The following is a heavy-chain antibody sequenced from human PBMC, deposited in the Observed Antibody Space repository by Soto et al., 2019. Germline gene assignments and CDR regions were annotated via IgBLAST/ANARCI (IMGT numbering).Heavy chain of an antibody. V-gene: IGHV4-39*01. CDR3: ARPGSSGWYPQDDY. CDR1: GGSISSSSYY. J-gene: IGHJ4*02. D-gene: IGHD6-19*01. Sequence: PSETLSLTCTVSGGSISSSSYYWGWIRQPPGKGLEWIGSIYYSGSTYYNPSLKSRVTISVDTSKNQFSLKLSSVTAADTAVYYCARPGSSGWYPQDDYWGQGTLVTVSS. CDR2: IYYSGST.